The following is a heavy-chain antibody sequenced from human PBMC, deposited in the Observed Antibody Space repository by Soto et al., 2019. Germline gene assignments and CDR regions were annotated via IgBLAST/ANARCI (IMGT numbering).Heavy chain of an antibody. CDR3: ATHEIGHCISASCYKGGYYYGMDV. CDR1: GGTFSSYT. D-gene: IGHD2-2*02. Sequence: SVKVSCKASGGTFSSYTISWVRQAPGQGLEWMGRIIPILGTADYAQKFQGRVTITADESTSTAYVELSSPRSEDTAMYYCATHEIGHCISASCYKGGYYYGMDVWGQGTTVTVSS. V-gene: IGHV1-69*08. J-gene: IGHJ6*02. CDR2: IIPILGTA.